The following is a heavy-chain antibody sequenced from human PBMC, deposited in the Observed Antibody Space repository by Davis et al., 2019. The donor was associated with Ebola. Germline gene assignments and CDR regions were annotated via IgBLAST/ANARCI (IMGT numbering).Heavy chain of an antibody. Sequence: ASVKVSCKASGYTFTSYGISWVRQAPGQGLEWMGWISAYNGNTNYAQKLQGRVTITADKSTSTAYMELSSLRSEDTAVYYCARERVGATILSDFDYWGQGTLVTVSS. D-gene: IGHD1-26*01. V-gene: IGHV1-18*01. J-gene: IGHJ4*02. CDR2: ISAYNGNT. CDR3: ARERVGATILSDFDY. CDR1: GYTFTSYG.